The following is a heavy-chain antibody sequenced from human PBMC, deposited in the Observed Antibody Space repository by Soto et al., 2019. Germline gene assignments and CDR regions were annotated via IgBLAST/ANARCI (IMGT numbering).Heavy chain of an antibody. CDR1: GGTFSSKT. J-gene: IGHJ4*02. D-gene: IGHD3-16*02. Sequence: QVQLVQSGAEVRKPGSSVKISCKASGGTFSSKTITWVRQAPGQGLEWMGGIRPVFNTPTYAQKFQGTVTIAAYDSTSTAYMELSSLSSEDTAVYYCARLGYTSVYSKFYFDYWGQGTLVTVSS. V-gene: IGHV1-69*01. CDR3: ARLGYTSVYSKFYFDY. CDR2: IRPVFNTP.